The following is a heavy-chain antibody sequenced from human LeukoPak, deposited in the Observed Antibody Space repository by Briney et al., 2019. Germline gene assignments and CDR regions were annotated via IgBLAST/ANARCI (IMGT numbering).Heavy chain of an antibody. CDR1: DFTFSGYA. D-gene: IGHD1-14*01. CDR2: IWFDGSDK. CDR3: ARELVMTGFFPYYGLDL. Sequence: GGSLRLSCAVSDFTFSGYAIHWVRQAPGKGLEWVAIIWFDGSDKYYADSVKGRFTISRDNSRNTAYLQMNTLRAEDTAVYYCARELVMTGFFPYYGLDLWGQGTTVTVSS. J-gene: IGHJ6*02. V-gene: IGHV3-33*01.